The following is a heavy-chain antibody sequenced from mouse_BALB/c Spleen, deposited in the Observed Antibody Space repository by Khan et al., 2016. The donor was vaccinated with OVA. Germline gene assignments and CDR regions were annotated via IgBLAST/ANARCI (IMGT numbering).Heavy chain of an antibody. Sequence: EVELVESGPGLVKPSQSLSLTCTVTGYSITSGYGWNWIRQFPGNKLEWMGFISYSGSTNYTPSLKSRISFTRDTSKNQFFLQLNSVTTEDTATYYCARTARIKYWGKGTTLTVSS. CDR3: ARTARIKY. J-gene: IGHJ2*01. V-gene: IGHV3-2*02. CDR2: ISYSGST. CDR1: GYSITSGYG. D-gene: IGHD1-2*01.